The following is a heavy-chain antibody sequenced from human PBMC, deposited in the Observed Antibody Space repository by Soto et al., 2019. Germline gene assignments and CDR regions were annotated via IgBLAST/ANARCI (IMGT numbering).Heavy chain of an antibody. D-gene: IGHD2-2*01. CDR1: GYTFTGYY. V-gene: IGHV1-2*02. CDR2: INPNSGST. Sequence: ASVKVSCKASGYTFTGYYMHWVRQAPGQGLEWMGWINPNSGSTNYAQKFQGRVTMTRDTSISTAYMELSRLRSDDTAVYYCARDRPRRVVPAAVDYWGQGTLVTVSS. J-gene: IGHJ4*02. CDR3: ARDRPRRVVPAAVDY.